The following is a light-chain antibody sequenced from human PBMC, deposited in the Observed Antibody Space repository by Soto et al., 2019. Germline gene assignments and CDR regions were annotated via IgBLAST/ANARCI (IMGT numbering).Light chain of an antibody. V-gene: IGLV2-14*03. CDR2: EVS. J-gene: IGLJ1*01. Sequence: QSALTQPASVSGSPGQSITISCTGTSSHVGAYDYVSWYQQHPDKAPKLMIYEVSNRPSGVSNRFSGSKSVNTATLTISGLQTEDEADYYCSSYTSSSTRVFGTGTKVTV. CDR3: SSYTSSSTRV. CDR1: SSHVGAYDY.